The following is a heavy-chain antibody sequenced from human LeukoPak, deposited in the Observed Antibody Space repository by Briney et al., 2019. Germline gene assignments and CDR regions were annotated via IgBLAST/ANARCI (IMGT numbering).Heavy chain of an antibody. Sequence: ASVKVSCKASGYTFTRYLMHWVRQAPGQGLEWMGIINPSGGSTNYPQKFQGRVTMTRDTYTSTVYMELSSLRSEDTAVYFCATGRDGYNSEYFQHWGQGTLVTASA. CDR3: ATGRDGYNSEYFQH. J-gene: IGHJ1*01. CDR1: GYTFTRYL. V-gene: IGHV1-46*01. CDR2: INPSGGST. D-gene: IGHD5-24*01.